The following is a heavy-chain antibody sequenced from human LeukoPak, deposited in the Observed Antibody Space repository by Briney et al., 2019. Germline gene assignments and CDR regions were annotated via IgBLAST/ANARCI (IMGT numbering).Heavy chain of an antibody. CDR2: INTNTGNP. D-gene: IGHD4-23*01. CDR1: GYTFTSYA. CDR3: AVLRHGGSRHKAYYYYMDV. V-gene: IGHV7-4-1*02. J-gene: IGHJ6*03. Sequence: ASVKVSCKASGYTFTSYAMNWVRQAPGQGLEWMGWINTNTGNPTYAQGFTGRFVFSLDTSVSTAYLQISSLKAEDTAVYYCAVLRHGGSRHKAYYYYMDVWGKGTTVTVSS.